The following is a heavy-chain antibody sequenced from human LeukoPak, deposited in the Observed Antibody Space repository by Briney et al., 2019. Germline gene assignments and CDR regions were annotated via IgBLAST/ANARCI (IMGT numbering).Heavy chain of an antibody. CDR3: ARVSVFDWLLSLDY. V-gene: IGHV3-21*01. CDR2: IISSSSYI. CDR1: GFTFSSYS. D-gene: IGHD3-9*01. Sequence: PGGSLRLSCAASGFTFSSYSMNWVRQAPGKGLEWVSSIISSSSYIYYADSVKGRFTISRDNAKNSLYLQMNSLRAEDTAVYYCARVSVFDWLLSLDYWGQGTLGTVSS. J-gene: IGHJ4*02.